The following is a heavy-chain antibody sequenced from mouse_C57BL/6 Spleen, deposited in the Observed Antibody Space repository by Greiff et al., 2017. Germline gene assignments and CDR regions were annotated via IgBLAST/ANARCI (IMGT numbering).Heavy chain of an antibody. CDR2: IYPGSGST. CDR1: GYTFTSYW. V-gene: IGHV1-55*01. Sequence: QVQLQQPGAELVKSGASVNMSCKASGYTFTSYWITWVKRRPGQGLAWIGDIYPGSGSTNYNEKFKSKATLTVDTSSSTAYMQLSSLTSEDSAVYYCARGGSNYGIDYWGQGTTLTVSS. J-gene: IGHJ2*01. D-gene: IGHD2-5*01. CDR3: ARGGSNYGIDY.